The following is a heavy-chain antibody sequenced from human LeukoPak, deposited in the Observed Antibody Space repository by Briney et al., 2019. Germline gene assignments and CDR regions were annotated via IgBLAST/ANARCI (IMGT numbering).Heavy chain of an antibody. Sequence: PGGSLRLSCAASGFTFSSYWMSWVRQAPGKGLEWVANIKEDGSEKFYMDSVKGRFTISRDNAKNSLYLQMNSLRAEDTALYYCTREMIAVAGPDYWGQGTLVTVSS. CDR3: TREMIAVAGPDY. D-gene: IGHD6-19*01. CDR2: IKEDGSEK. CDR1: GFTFSSYW. J-gene: IGHJ4*02. V-gene: IGHV3-7*01.